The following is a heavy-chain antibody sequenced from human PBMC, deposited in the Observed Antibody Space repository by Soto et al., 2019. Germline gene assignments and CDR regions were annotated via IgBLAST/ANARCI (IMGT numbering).Heavy chain of an antibody. CDR1: GYTFTSYG. V-gene: IGHV1-46*01. Sequence: ASVKVSCKASGYTFTSYGISWVRQAPGQGLEWMGIISPSSGNTSYAQKFRGRVTMTRDTSTSTVYMELSSLRSEDTAVYYCARDRGHSSSWDYFDYWGLGTLVTVSS. CDR2: ISPSSGNT. CDR3: ARDRGHSSSWDYFDY. D-gene: IGHD6-13*01. J-gene: IGHJ4*02.